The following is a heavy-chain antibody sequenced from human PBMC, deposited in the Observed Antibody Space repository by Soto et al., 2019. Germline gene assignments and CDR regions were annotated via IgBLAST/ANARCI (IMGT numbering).Heavy chain of an antibody. CDR1: GNSFTSYW. V-gene: IGHV5-10-1*01. D-gene: IGHD6-13*01. J-gene: IGHJ6*02. Sequence: XESLNLYWKCYGNSFTSYWVGLVLQMPGKGLEWMGRIDPSDSYTNYSPSFQGHVTISADKSISTAYLQWSSLKASDTAMYYCESPIAAARRKYYHGMDVWGQGNTVTVS. CDR2: IDPSDSYT. CDR3: ESPIAAARRKYYHGMDV.